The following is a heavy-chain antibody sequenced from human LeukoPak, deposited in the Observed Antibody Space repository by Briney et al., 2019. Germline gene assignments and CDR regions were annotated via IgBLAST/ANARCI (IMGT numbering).Heavy chain of an antibody. V-gene: IGHV3-53*01. CDR1: GFTVSDNY. Sequence: GGSLRLPCTASGFTVSDNYMSWVRQAPGTGLEWVSVTYTGGRTYYADSVKGRFTVSRDNSKKMLFLQMNSLRAEDTAVYYCAMGGYNSGWPDYWGQGTLVTVSS. CDR3: AMGGYNSGWPDY. D-gene: IGHD6-19*01. CDR2: TYTGGRT. J-gene: IGHJ4*02.